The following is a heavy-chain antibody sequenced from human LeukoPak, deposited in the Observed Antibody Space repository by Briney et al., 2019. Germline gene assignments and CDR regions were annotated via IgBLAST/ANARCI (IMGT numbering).Heavy chain of an antibody. Sequence: GGSLRLSCAASGFTFSTYGIHWVRQAPGKGLEWVAFIRYDGINKDYADSVKDRFTISRDNSKNTLYLQMDSLRVEDTAVYSCAKDLSRIGSGWDHWGQGTLVSASS. V-gene: IGHV3-30*02. CDR2: IRYDGINK. J-gene: IGHJ4*02. D-gene: IGHD6-25*01. CDR3: AKDLSRIGSGWDH. CDR1: GFTFSTYG.